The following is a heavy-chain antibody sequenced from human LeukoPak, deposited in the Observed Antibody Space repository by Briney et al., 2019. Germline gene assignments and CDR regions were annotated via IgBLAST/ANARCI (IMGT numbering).Heavy chain of an antibody. CDR3: AKELYGNPSGY. Sequence: GGSLRLSCAASGFTLRSSAMSWVRQAPGKGLEWVSAISGNGGTISYAASVRGRFTISRDNAKNTLFLQMSSLRAGDTALYYCAKELYGNPSGYWGQGTRVTVSS. D-gene: IGHD2-8*01. V-gene: IGHV3-23*01. CDR2: ISGNGGTI. CDR1: GFTLRSSA. J-gene: IGHJ4*02.